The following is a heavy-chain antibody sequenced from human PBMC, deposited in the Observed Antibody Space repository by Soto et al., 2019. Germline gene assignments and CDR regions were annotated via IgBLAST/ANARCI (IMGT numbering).Heavy chain of an antibody. J-gene: IGHJ5*02. D-gene: IGHD3-10*01. CDR1: GGTFSSYA. CDR3: APVPAPDYYGSGSYYTEFDP. V-gene: IGHV1-69*06. Sequence: ASVKVSCKASGGTFSSYAISWVRQAPGQGLEWMGGIIPIFGTANYAQKFQGRVTITADKSTSTAYMELSSLRSEDTAVYYCAPVPAPDYYGSGSYYTEFDPWGQGTLVTV. CDR2: IIPIFGTA.